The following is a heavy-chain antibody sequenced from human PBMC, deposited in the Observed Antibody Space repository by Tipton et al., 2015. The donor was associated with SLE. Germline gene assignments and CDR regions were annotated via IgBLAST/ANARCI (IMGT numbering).Heavy chain of an antibody. CDR2: IYYNGNT. V-gene: IGHV4-39*01. Sequence: TLSLTCTVSGGSISSGGYYWGWVRQPPGKGLEWIGSIYYNGNTYYNTSLKSRLTISIDTSKNRFALNLRSVTAADTAVYYCATQADNWFDPWGQGRLVTVSS. CDR1: GGSISSGGYY. J-gene: IGHJ5*02. CDR3: ATQADNWFDP.